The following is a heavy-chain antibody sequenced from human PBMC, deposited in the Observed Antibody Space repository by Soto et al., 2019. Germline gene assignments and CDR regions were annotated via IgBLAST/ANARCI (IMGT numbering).Heavy chain of an antibody. CDR2: ISATGGST. CDR3: TRDCSTADVGPRPIGYFDL. J-gene: IGHJ2*01. V-gene: IGHV3-23*01. Sequence: EVQLLESGGGLVQPGGSLRLSCAASGFSFSTYAMAWVRQAPGKGLDWVSLISATGGSTYYADSVKGRFTISRDNSKNILHLQLNSLRAEDTALYYCTRDCSTADVGPRPIGYFDLWGRGTLVTVSA. D-gene: IGHD2-8*02. CDR1: GFSFSTYA.